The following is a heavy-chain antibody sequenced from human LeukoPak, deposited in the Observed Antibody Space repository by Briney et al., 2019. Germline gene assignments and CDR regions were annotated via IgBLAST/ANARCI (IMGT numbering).Heavy chain of an antibody. CDR3: ARHDRGWLRYFDWPRTNWFDP. D-gene: IGHD3-9*01. V-gene: IGHV4-39*01. CDR1: GGSISSGDYY. Sequence: TSETLSLTCTVSGGSISSGDYYWGWIRQPPGRGLEWIGNIYYSGSTYYNPSLKSRVTISVDTSKNQFSLKLSSVTAADTAVYYCARHDRGWLRYFDWPRTNWFDPWGQGTLVTVSS. J-gene: IGHJ5*02. CDR2: IYYSGST.